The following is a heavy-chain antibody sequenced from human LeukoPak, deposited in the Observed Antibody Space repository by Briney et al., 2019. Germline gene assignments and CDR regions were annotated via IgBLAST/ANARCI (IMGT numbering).Heavy chain of an antibody. CDR2: INPSGGST. Sequence: ASVKVSCKASGYTFTSYYMHWVRQAPGQGLEWMGIINPSGGSTSYAQKFQGRVTMTRDTSISTAYMELSRLRSDDTAVYFCARDSGSGWYYFDYWGQGTLVTVSS. CDR1: GYTFTSYY. CDR3: ARDSGSGWYYFDY. V-gene: IGHV1-46*01. D-gene: IGHD6-19*01. J-gene: IGHJ4*02.